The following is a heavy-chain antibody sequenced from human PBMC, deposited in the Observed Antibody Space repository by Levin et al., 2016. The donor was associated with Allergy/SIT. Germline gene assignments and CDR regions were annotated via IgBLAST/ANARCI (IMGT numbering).Heavy chain of an antibody. V-gene: IGHV4-59*13. CDR2: IYYTGTT. CDR1: GISINSYY. CDR3: ARVTTDLITSAGVPRAGAFDI. D-gene: IGHD3-3*01. Sequence: SETLSLTCTVSGISINSYYWSWVRQSPLKGLEWIGYIYYTGTTNYNPSLKSRITISVDRSKGQFSLNLSSVTAADTAVYYCARVTTDLITSAGVPRAGAFDIWGQGTVVSVSS. J-gene: IGHJ3*02.